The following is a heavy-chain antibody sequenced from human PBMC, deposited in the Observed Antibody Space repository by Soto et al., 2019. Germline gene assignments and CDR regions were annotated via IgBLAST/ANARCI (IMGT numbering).Heavy chain of an antibody. D-gene: IGHD3-3*01. CDR3: TTMRWNFWSTD. CDR2: LKSVSDGGKA. CDR1: GFPINKAW. Sequence: EVQLVESGGGLVKPGGSLTLSCAVSGFPINKAWMGWVRQGPGKGLEWVGRLKSVSDGGKAGYTAPVKDRFTISRDDSKNMLYLQMNSLKAEDTGVYFCTTMRWNFWSTDWGQGTLVTVSS. J-gene: IGHJ4*02. V-gene: IGHV3-15*01.